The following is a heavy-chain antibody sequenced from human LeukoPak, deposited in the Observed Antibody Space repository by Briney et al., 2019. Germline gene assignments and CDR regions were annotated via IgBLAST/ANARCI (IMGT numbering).Heavy chain of an antibody. V-gene: IGHV3-66*01. D-gene: IGHD1-26*01. CDR1: GFSVSDNY. J-gene: IGHJ4*02. Sequence: GGSLRLSCAASGFSVSDNYMSWVRQAPGKGLEWVSLLYSGGSTHYADSVKGRFTISRDKSNNMLSLQMNSLRAEDTAVYYCPRGKSGSHSRPFDSGGKGTLFTFSS. CDR3: PRGKSGSHSRPFDS. CDR2: LYSGGST.